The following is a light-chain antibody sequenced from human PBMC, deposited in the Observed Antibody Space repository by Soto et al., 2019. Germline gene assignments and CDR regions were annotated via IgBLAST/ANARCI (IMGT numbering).Light chain of an antibody. Sequence: DIQMTQSPSTLSTSVGDRVTITCRASQSISSWLAWYQHKPGKAPKLLIYQTSSLERGVPSRFSGSGSGTEFTLTISSLQPDDFATYYCQKYNSDPWTFGQGTKVEIK. CDR1: QSISSW. V-gene: IGKV1-5*03. J-gene: IGKJ1*01. CDR2: QTS. CDR3: QKYNSDPWT.